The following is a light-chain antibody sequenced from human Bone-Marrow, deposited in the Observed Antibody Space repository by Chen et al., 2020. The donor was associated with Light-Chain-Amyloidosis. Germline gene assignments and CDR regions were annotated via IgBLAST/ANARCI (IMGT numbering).Light chain of an antibody. CDR3: SSYTITNTLV. CDR2: EVT. V-gene: IGLV2-14*01. J-gene: IGLJ1*01. Sequence: QSALTQPASVSGPPGQSITIHCTGTSSDVGGDNHVSWYQQHPDKAPKLMIYEVTNRPSWVPDRFSGSKSDTTASLTISGLQTEDEADYFCSSYTITNTLVYGSGTRVTVL. CDR1: SSDVGGDNH.